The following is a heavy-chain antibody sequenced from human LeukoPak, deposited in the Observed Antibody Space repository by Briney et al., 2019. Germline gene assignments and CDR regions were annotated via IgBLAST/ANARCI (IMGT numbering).Heavy chain of an antibody. D-gene: IGHD3-10*01. J-gene: IGHJ4*02. V-gene: IGHV3-48*01. CDR1: GFTFSSYR. Sequence: GGSLRLSCAASGFTFSSYRMNWVRQAPGKGLEWVSYISSSSSTIYYADSVKGRFTISRDNAKNSLYLQMNSLRAEDTAVYYCARRIPLITMVRGVMRGGGYFDYWGQGTLVTVSS. CDR2: ISSSSSTI. CDR3: ARRIPLITMVRGVMRGGGYFDY.